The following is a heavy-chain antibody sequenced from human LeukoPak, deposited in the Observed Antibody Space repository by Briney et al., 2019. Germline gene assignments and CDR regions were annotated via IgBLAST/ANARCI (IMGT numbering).Heavy chain of an antibody. CDR1: GYTFTNYG. V-gene: IGHV1-18*01. CDR2: ISVYNGNT. Sequence: ASVKVSCKASGYTFTNYGISWLRQAPGQGLEWMGWISVYNGNTNYAQKFQGRVTMTTDTSTNTASMELRSLRPDDTAVYYCARESSVVVVPAAIVYWGQGTLVTVSS. CDR3: ARESSVVVVPAAIVY. D-gene: IGHD2-2*02. J-gene: IGHJ4*02.